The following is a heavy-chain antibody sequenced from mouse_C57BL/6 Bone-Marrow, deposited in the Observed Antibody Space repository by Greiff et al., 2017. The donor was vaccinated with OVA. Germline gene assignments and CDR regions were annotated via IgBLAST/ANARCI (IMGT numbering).Heavy chain of an antibody. J-gene: IGHJ1*03. CDR2: ILPGSGST. CDR3: ARYPLYYYGSSHWYFDV. CDR1: GYTFTGYW. Sequence: QVQLQQSGAELMKPGASVKLSCKATGYTFTGYWLEWVKQRPGHGLEWIGEILPGSGSTNYNEKFKGKATFTADTSSNTAYMQLSSLTTEDSAIYYCARYPLYYYGSSHWYFDVWGTGTTVTVSS. V-gene: IGHV1-9*01. D-gene: IGHD1-1*01.